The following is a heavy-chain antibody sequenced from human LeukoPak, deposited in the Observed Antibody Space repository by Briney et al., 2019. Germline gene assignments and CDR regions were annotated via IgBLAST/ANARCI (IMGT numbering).Heavy chain of an antibody. CDR1: GFTFSSYE. CDR2: ISYDGSNK. Sequence: PGGSLRLSCAASGFTFSSYEMNWVRQAPGKGLEWVAVISYDGSNKYYADSVKGRFTISRDNSKNTLYLQMNSLRAEDTAVYYCARTLSSSSWYPHYYYGMDVWGQGTTVTVSS. CDR3: ARTLSSSSWYPHYYYGMDV. J-gene: IGHJ6*02. D-gene: IGHD6-13*01. V-gene: IGHV3-30*04.